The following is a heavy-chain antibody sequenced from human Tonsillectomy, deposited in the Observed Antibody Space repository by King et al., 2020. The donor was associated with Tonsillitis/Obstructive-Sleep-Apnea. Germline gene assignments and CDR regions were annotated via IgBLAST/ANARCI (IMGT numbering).Heavy chain of an antibody. CDR1: GFTFSGSA. CDR3: ARHDYYTLALDF. J-gene: IGHJ4*02. V-gene: IGHV3-73*01. Sequence: EVQLVESGGGLVQPGGSLKISCTASGFTFSGSAMHWVRQTSGKGLEWVGRVRTIANNYATAYAASVEGRFTISRDDSENTAVLQMNSLKSEDTAIYYCARHDYYTLALDFWGQGTLVTVSS. D-gene: IGHD3-9*01. CDR2: VRTIANNYAT.